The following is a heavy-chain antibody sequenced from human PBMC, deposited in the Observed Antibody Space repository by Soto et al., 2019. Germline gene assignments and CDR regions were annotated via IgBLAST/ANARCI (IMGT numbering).Heavy chain of an antibody. CDR3: ARVAYGAYHFDS. Sequence: EVQLVESGGGLVQPGGSLRLSCAASGFSFSSYWMHWVRQAPGEGLVWVSRINSDGSTRSYADSVKGRFTISRDNAKNTLFLQMNSLRAEDTAVYYCARVAYGAYHFDSWGQGTLVTMSS. CDR2: INSDGSTR. D-gene: IGHD2-21*01. V-gene: IGHV3-74*01. CDR1: GFSFSSYW. J-gene: IGHJ4*02.